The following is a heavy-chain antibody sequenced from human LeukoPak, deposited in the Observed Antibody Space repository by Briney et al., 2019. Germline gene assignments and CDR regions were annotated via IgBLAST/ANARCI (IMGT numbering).Heavy chain of an antibody. D-gene: IGHD2-21*02. CDR2: IYYSGST. V-gene: IGHV4-34*01. CDR3: ARRDCGGDCYIINLFDY. CDR1: GVSFSGYY. Sequence: KPSETLSLTCAVYGVSFSGYYWSWIRQPPGKGLEWIGSIYYSGSTYYNPTLKSRVTISVDTSKNQFSLKLSSVTAADTAVYYCARRDCGGDCYIINLFDYWGQGTLVTVSS. J-gene: IGHJ4*02.